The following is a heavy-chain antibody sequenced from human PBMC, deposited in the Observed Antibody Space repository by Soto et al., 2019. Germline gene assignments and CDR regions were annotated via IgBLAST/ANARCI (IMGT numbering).Heavy chain of an antibody. J-gene: IGHJ3*02. V-gene: IGHV1-46*03. CDR3: ARPRRGYSGYDRADDAFDI. CDR1: GYTFTSYY. Sequence: QVQLVQSGAEAKKPGASVKVSCKASGYTFTSYYMHWVRQAPGQGLEWMGIINPSGGSTSYAQKFQGRVTMTRDTSTSTVYMELSRLRSEDTAVYYCARPRRGYSGYDRADDAFDIWGQGTMVTVSS. D-gene: IGHD5-12*01. CDR2: INPSGGST.